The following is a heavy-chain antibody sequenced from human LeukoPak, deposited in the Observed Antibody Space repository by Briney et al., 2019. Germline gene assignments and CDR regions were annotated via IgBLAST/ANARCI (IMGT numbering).Heavy chain of an antibody. V-gene: IGHV3-7*01. D-gene: IGHD6-19*01. Sequence: PGGSLRLSCAASGFTFISYWLTWVRQAPGKGLEWVANIKQDGSEKYYVGSVKGRFTISRDNAKNSLYLQMNSLRAEDTAVYYCARVIAVAGVNWFDPWGQGTLVTVSS. CDR2: IKQDGSEK. CDR1: GFTFISYW. J-gene: IGHJ5*02. CDR3: ARVIAVAGVNWFDP.